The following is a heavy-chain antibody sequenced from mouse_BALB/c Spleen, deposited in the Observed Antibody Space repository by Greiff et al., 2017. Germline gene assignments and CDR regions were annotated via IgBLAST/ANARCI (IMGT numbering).Heavy chain of an antibody. CDR2: IDPYNGGT. CDR3: ARGNYYGDESYWYFDV. Sequence: VQLQQSGPELVKPGASVKVSCKASGYAFTSYNMYWVKQSHGKSLEWIGYIDPYNGGTSYNQKFKGKATLTVDKSSSTAYMHLNSLTPEDSAVYYCARGNYYGDESYWYFDVWGAGTTVTVSS. V-gene: IGHV1S135*01. J-gene: IGHJ1*01. D-gene: IGHD1-2*01. CDR1: GYAFTSYN.